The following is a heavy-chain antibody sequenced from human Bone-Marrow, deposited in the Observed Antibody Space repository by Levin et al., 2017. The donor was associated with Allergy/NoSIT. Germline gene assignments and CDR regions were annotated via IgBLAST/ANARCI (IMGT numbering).Heavy chain of an antibody. V-gene: IGHV3-15*01. CDR2: IKSKTDGGTT. Sequence: GESLKISCAASGFTFSNAWMSWVRQAPGKGLEWVGRIKSKTDGGTTDYAAPVKGRFTISRDDSKNTLYLQMNSLKTEDTAVYYCTTDSNTMIVVVMKNWYFDLWGRGTLVTVSS. CDR1: GFTFSNAW. J-gene: IGHJ2*01. CDR3: TTDSNTMIVVVMKNWYFDL. D-gene: IGHD3-22*01.